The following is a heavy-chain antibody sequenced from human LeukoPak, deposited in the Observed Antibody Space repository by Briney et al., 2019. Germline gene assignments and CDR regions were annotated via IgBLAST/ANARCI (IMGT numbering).Heavy chain of an antibody. Sequence: GGSLRLSCAASGFSLRSYSMDWVRQAPGKGLEWVSILYNGGSTYYADSVKGRFTISRDNSKNTLYLQMNSLRVEDTAVYYCARDSAFWGQGSLVTVSS. V-gene: IGHV3-66*01. CDR3: ARDSAF. CDR1: GFSLRSYS. CDR2: LYNGGST. J-gene: IGHJ4*02.